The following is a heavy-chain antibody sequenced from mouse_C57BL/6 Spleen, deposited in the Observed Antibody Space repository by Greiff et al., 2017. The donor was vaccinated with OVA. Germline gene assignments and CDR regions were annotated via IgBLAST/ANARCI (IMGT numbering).Heavy chain of an antibody. CDR1: GYTFTDYE. J-gene: IGHJ2*01. Sequence: QVQLKESGAELVRPGASVTLSCKASGYTFTDYEMHWVKQTPVHGLEWIGAIDPETGGTAYNQKFKGKAILTADKSSSTAYMELRSLTSEDSAVYYCTYYYGSDDYWGQGTTLTVSS. D-gene: IGHD1-1*01. V-gene: IGHV1-15*01. CDR3: TYYYGSDDY. CDR2: IDPETGGT.